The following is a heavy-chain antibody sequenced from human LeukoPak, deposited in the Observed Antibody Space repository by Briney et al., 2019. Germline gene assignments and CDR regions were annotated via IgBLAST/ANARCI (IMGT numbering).Heavy chain of an antibody. CDR3: ARDGPNLIAAQNWFDP. Sequence: ASVKVSCKASGYTFTGYYMHWVRQAPGQGLEWMGWINPNSGGTSYAQKFQGRVTMTRDMSTSTVYMELSSLRSEDTAVYYCARDGPNLIAAQNWFDPWGQGTLVTVSS. V-gene: IGHV1-2*02. J-gene: IGHJ5*02. CDR2: INPNSGGT. CDR1: GYTFTGYY. D-gene: IGHD6-13*01.